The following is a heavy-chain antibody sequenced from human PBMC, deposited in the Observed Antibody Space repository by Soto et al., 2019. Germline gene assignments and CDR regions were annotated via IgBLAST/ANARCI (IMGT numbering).Heavy chain of an antibody. D-gene: IGHD7-27*01. CDR3: AKEVSLGSTVDLGY. V-gene: IGHV3-23*01. CDR1: GFTFSIFA. Sequence: GGSLRLSCTASGFTFSIFAMSWVRQSPGKGLEWVSTISGSGGSTYYADAVKGRFTISRDNSMDTLYLQMKSLRVEDTAIYYCAKEVSLGSTVDLGYWGQGTLVTVSS. J-gene: IGHJ4*02. CDR2: ISGSGGST.